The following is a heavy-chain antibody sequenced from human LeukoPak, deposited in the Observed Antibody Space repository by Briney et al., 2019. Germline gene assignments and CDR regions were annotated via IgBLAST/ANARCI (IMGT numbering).Heavy chain of an antibody. V-gene: IGHV5-51*01. CDR2: IYPGDSDT. D-gene: IGHD4-17*01. CDR1: GFRFIDNW. CDR3: ARQYGRPFDY. Sequence: GESLKISFKGSGFRFIDNWIGWVRPMPGRGLEWMGIIYPGDSDTRYSPSFQGQVTISADKSINTAYLQWSSLKASDTAMYYCARQYGRPFDYWGQGTLVTVSS. J-gene: IGHJ4*02.